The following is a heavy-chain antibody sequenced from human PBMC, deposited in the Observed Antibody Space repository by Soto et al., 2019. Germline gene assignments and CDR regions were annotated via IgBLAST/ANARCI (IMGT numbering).Heavy chain of an antibody. J-gene: IGHJ4*02. Sequence: EVQLLESGGDLVQPGGSLRLSCVASGFTFSSFAMSWVRQAPGKGLEWVSTLSGSGGDTYYADSVKGRFTISRDKSKNTLDLQMDRLRVEDTAVYYCAKRGGYDYVWKSYRPDYWGQGTLVTVSS. D-gene: IGHD3-16*02. V-gene: IGHV3-23*01. CDR1: GFTFSSFA. CDR2: LSGSGGDT. CDR3: AKRGGYDYVWKSYRPDY.